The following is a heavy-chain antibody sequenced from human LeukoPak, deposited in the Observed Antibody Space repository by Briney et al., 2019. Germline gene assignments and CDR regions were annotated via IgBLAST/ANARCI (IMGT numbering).Heavy chain of an antibody. CDR3: ARGSKEIDAPFDY. V-gene: IGHV4-4*07. Sequence: SETLSLTCTVSGGSISSYYWSWIQQPAGKGLEWIGRIYTSGSTNYNPSLKSRVTMSVDTSKNQFSLKLSSVTAADTAVYYCARGSKEIDAPFDYWGQGTLVTVSS. J-gene: IGHJ4*02. CDR1: GGSISSYY. D-gene: IGHD2-2*01. CDR2: IYTSGST.